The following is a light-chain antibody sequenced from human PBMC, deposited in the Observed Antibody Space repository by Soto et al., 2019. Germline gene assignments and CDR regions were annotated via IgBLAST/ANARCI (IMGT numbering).Light chain of an antibody. J-gene: IGKJ1*01. CDR2: EAS. CDR3: QQYNVYSWT. CDR1: QNINSW. V-gene: IGKV1-5*03. Sequence: DIHMTQSPSTLSASVGDRVTITCRASQNINSWLGWYQQKPGKAPKLLIYEASTLEKGVPARFGGSGSGTEFTLTISSLQPDDFATYYCQQYNVYSWTFGQGTKVEIK.